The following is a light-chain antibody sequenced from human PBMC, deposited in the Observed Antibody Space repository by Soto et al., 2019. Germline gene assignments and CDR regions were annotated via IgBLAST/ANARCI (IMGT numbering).Light chain of an antibody. J-gene: IGKJ1*01. Sequence: EIVLTQSPGTLSLSPGERVTLSCRASQSVSSTYLAWYQQKPGQAPRLLIYGASSRAAGMPDRFSGSGSVTYFTPTMNSREPEEFAVYYCPQYGSSPWTFGQGTKVEIK. V-gene: IGKV3-20*01. CDR2: GAS. CDR1: QSVSSTY. CDR3: PQYGSSPWT.